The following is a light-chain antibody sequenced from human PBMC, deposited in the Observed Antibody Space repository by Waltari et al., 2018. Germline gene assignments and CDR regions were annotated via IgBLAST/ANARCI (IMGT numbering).Light chain of an antibody. V-gene: IGLV1-44*01. J-gene: IGLJ2*01. CDR2: ANN. CDR1: SSNIGINT. CDR3: AAWDDSLNGWV. Sequence: QSVLTQPPSVSGTPGQRVTISCSGRSSNIGINTVSWFLQFPGTAPKLPIYANNWRPAGGPDRFSGTNSGTSSSLAISGLQSEYDATYYCAAWDDSLNGWVFGGGTKLTVL.